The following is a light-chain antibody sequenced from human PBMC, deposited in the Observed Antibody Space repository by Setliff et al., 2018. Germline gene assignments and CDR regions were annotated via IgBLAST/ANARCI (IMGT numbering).Light chain of an antibody. CDR3: SSYTSRSTYI. V-gene: IGLV2-14*02. CDR2: EVS. J-gene: IGLJ1*01. CDR1: SSDIGTYNL. Sequence: QSVLTQPASVSGSPGQSITISCTGSSSDIGTYNLVSWYQQHPGKAPQLLIYEVSSRPSGVPDRFSGSKSGNTASLTISGLQADDEADYYCSSYTSRSTYIFGTGTKVTVL.